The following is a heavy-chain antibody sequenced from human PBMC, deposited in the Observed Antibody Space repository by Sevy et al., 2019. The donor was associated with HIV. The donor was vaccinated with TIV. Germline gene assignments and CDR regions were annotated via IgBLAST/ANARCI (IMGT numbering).Heavy chain of an antibody. Sequence: GGSLRLSCAASGFTVSSNYMSWVRQAPGKGLEWVSVIYSGGSTYYADSVKGRFTISRDNSKNTLYLQMNSLRAEDTAVYYCARDPGPPYNWNARYYYYYYMDVWGKGTTVTVSS. CDR2: IYSGGST. V-gene: IGHV3-66*02. J-gene: IGHJ6*03. CDR3: ARDPGPPYNWNARYYYYYYMDV. CDR1: GFTVSSNY. D-gene: IGHD1-1*01.